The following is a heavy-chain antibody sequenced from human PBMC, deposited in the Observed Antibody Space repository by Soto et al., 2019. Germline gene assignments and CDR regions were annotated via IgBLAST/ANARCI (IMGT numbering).Heavy chain of an antibody. V-gene: IGHV3-23*01. Sequence: GGSLRLSCAASGFTFSSYAMHWVRQAPGKGLGWVSVISGSGGTTYYADSVKGRFTFSRDNSKNTLYLQMNSLRGEDTAVYYCAKDRDSSSKVLDYWGQGTLVTVSS. CDR1: GFTFSSYA. CDR2: ISGSGGTT. J-gene: IGHJ4*02. CDR3: AKDRDSSSKVLDY. D-gene: IGHD6-6*01.